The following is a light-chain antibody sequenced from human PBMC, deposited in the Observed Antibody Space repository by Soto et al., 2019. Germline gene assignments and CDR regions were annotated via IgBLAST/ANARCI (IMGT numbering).Light chain of an antibody. J-gene: IGLJ1*01. Sequence: QSVLTQPPSVSGSPGQSVTISCPGTSSDVGSYNRVSWYRQPPGTAPKLMIYEVFNRPSGVPDRFSGSKSGNTASLTISGLQAEDEADYYCNSYTSSNTYVFGTGTKVTVL. V-gene: IGLV2-18*02. CDR3: NSYTSSNTYV. CDR1: SSDVGSYNR. CDR2: EVF.